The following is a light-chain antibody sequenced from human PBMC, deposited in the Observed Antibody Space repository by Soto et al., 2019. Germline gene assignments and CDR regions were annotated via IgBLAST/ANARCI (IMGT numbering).Light chain of an antibody. CDR2: GIS. Sequence: EIVLTQSPGTLSLSPVERATLSCRAIHTISSSYLAWYQQKPGQAPRLLMYGISRRATGIPDRFSGSRSGTDFTLTITRLEPEDFAVYYCQQYVTSSPRTFGQGTKVEIK. CDR1: HTISSSY. CDR3: QQYVTSSPRT. J-gene: IGKJ1*01. V-gene: IGKV3-20*01.